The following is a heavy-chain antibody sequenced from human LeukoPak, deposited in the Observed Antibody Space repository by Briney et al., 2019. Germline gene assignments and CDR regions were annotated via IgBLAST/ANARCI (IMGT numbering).Heavy chain of an antibody. CDR1: GFTFSSYG. D-gene: IGHD2-2*01. CDR3: AKSDYCSSTSCYPVSLDY. J-gene: IGHJ4*02. V-gene: IGHV3-30*02. Sequence: GGSLRLSCAASGFTFSSYGMHWVRQAPGKGLEWVAFIRYDGSNKYYADSVKGRLTISRDNSKNTLYLQMNSLRAEDTAVYYCAKSDYCSSTSCYPVSLDYWGQGTLVTVSS. CDR2: IRYDGSNK.